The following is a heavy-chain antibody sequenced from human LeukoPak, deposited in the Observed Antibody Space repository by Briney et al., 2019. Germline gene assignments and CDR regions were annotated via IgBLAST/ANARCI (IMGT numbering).Heavy chain of an antibody. J-gene: IGHJ5*02. Sequence: SETLSLTCTVSGYSISSGYFWGWIRQPPGKGLEWIAIIHSGESPYYSPSLESRVTMAIDTSKNQLSLKLNSVTAADTAVYYCARGYSSSWYLNWFDPWGQGTLVTVSS. CDR3: ARGYSSSWYLNWFDP. CDR1: GYSISSGYF. V-gene: IGHV4-38-2*02. D-gene: IGHD6-13*01. CDR2: IHSGESP.